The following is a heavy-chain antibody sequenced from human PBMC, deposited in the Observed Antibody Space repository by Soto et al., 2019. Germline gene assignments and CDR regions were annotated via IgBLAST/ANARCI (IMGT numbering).Heavy chain of an antibody. V-gene: IGHV3-33*01. J-gene: IGHJ4*02. CDR3: ARDALVRGVHPPDY. CDR1: GFALSSFD. D-gene: IGHD3-10*01. CDR2: IWYDGSNE. Sequence: QVQLAESGGGVVQSGRSLRLSCAASGFALSSFDMHWVRQAPGKGLEWVAVIWYDGSNEYYADSVKGRFTISRDKSKNTLYLQMNSLRVEDTAVYYCARDALVRGVHPPDYWGQGTLVTVSS.